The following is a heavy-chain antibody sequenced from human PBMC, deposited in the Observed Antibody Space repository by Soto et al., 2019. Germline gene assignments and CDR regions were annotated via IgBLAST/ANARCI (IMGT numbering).Heavy chain of an antibody. D-gene: IGHD3-10*01. CDR2: MNPNSGNT. V-gene: IGHV1-8*01. CDR3: ARAVRGSYAYWYFDL. CDR1: GYTFKSYD. Sequence: QVQLVQSGAEVKKPGASVKVSCKASGYTFKSYDINWVRQATGQGLEWMGWMNPNSGNTGYAQKFQGRVTMPRNTSISTAYMEVSSLRSEDTAVYYCARAVRGSYAYWYFDLWGRGTLVTVFS. J-gene: IGHJ2*01.